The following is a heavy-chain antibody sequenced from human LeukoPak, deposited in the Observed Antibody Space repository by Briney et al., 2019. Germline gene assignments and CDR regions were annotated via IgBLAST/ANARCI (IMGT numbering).Heavy chain of an antibody. Sequence: GGALGLSFAASGFPFRNYGMNWVRQAPGKGVEGVPLMIGSGARTYYADSVKGRFTISRDNSKNTLYLHMNSLRAEDTAVYYCAKGYYYDNSGESYFDYWGQGTLVTVSS. CDR3: AKGYYYDNSGESYFDY. CDR1: GFPFRNYG. D-gene: IGHD3-22*01. J-gene: IGHJ4*02. V-gene: IGHV3-23*01. CDR2: MIGSGART.